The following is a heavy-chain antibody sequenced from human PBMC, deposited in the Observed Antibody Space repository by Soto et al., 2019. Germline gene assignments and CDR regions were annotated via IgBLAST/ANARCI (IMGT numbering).Heavy chain of an antibody. J-gene: IGHJ5*02. D-gene: IGHD2-2*01. CDR3: ARARIVVVPAARYNWFDP. CDR2: INHSGST. CDR1: GGSFSGYY. Sequence: SETLSLTCAVYGGSFSGYYLSWIRQPPGKGLEWIGEINHSGSTNYNPSLKSRVTISVDTSKNQFSLKLSSVTAADTAVYYCARARIVVVPAARYNWFDPWGQGTLVTVSS. V-gene: IGHV4-34*01.